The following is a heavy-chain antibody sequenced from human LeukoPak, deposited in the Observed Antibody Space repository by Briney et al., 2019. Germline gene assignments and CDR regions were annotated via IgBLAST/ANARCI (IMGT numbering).Heavy chain of an antibody. CDR1: GFTVSSNY. Sequence: PGGSLRLSCAASGFTVSSNYMSRVRQAPGKGLEWVSLIYSGGSTYYADSVKGRFTISRDNSKNTLYLQMNRLRAEDTAVYYCARTYSGSYLMDYWGQGTLVTVSS. CDR2: IYSGGST. CDR3: ARTYSGSYLMDY. V-gene: IGHV3-53*01. D-gene: IGHD1-26*01. J-gene: IGHJ4*02.